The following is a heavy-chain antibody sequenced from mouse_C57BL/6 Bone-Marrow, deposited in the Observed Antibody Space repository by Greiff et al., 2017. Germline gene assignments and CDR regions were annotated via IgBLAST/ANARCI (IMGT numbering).Heavy chain of an antibody. CDR1: GFTFSNYW. Sequence: EVKVVESGGGLVQPGGSMKLSCVASGFTFSNYWMNWVRQSPEKGLEWVAQIRLKSDNYATHYAESVKGRFTISRDDSKSSVYLQMNNLRAEDTGIYYCTPTTVRTWYFDVWGTGTTVTVSS. D-gene: IGHD2-9*01. CDR3: TPTTVRTWYFDV. CDR2: IRLKSDNYAT. V-gene: IGHV6-3*01. J-gene: IGHJ1*03.